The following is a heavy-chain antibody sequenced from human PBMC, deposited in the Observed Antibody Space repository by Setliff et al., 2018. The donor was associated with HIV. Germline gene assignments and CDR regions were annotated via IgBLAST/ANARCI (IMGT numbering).Heavy chain of an antibody. D-gene: IGHD1-26*01. CDR3: ARDDPAGGIDY. CDR1: GFTFSIYE. V-gene: IGHV3-48*03. CDR2: TTASGSKI. J-gene: IGHJ4*02. Sequence: PGGSLRLSCAASGFTFSIYEMNWVRQAPGKGLEWVSYTTASGSKIYYADSVKGRFTISRDNAKNSLYLQMNSLRADDTAIYYCARDDPAGGIDYWGQGTLVTVSS.